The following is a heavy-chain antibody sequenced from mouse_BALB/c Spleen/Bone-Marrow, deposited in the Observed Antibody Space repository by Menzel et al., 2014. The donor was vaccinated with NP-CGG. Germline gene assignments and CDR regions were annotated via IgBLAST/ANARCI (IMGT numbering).Heavy chain of an antibody. CDR2: ISTHSGNT. D-gene: IGHD1-1*01. CDR1: GYTFTAYA. J-gene: IGHJ2*01. Sequence: VKLMESGPELVRPGVSVKLSCKGSGYTFTAYAMHWVKQSHAKSLEWIGLISTHSGNTHYNQNFKGKATMTVDKSSSTAYMELARLTSEDSAIYYCARNFYGSSYFDYWGQGTTLTVSS. CDR3: ARNFYGSSYFDY. V-gene: IGHV1-67*01.